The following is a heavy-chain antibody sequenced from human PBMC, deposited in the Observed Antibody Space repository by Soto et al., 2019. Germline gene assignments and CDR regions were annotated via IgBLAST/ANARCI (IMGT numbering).Heavy chain of an antibody. Sequence: PSETLCLTCTVSGGSSINFDWSWILQPPGKGLEWIGYVYYTGSTSYDPSLKRRVTFSADSSRGQFSLRLNSVTAADTAVYYCARTVLGPDLLADSFVDYYYYMDVWGQGPTVTVSS. D-gene: IGHD3-9*01. CDR3: ARTVLGPDLLADSFVDYYYYMDV. CDR1: GGSSINFD. V-gene: IGHV4-59*08. J-gene: IGHJ6*03. CDR2: VYYTGST.